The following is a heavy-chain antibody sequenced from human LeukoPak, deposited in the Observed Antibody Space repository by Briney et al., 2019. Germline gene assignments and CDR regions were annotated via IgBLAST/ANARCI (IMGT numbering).Heavy chain of an antibody. D-gene: IGHD6-19*01. Sequence: PGGSLRLSCAASGFTFSSYAMSCVRQAPGKGLEWVSAISGSGGSTYYADSVKGRFTISRDNSKNTLYLQMNSLRAEDTAVYYCAKEEQWLVLAGYFDYWGQGTLVTVSS. J-gene: IGHJ4*02. CDR3: AKEEQWLVLAGYFDY. CDR2: ISGSGGST. V-gene: IGHV3-23*01. CDR1: GFTFSSYA.